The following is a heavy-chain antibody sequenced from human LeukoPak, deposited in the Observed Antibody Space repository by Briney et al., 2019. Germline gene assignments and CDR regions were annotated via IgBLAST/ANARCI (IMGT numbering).Heavy chain of an antibody. CDR1: GDSITTSY. J-gene: IGHJ4*02. CDR3: ANAREPPYRGIYYYFES. CDR2: IYYSGNT. V-gene: IGHV4-59*01. Sequence: SETLSLTCTVSGDSITTSYWSWIRQPPGKGLEWIGYIYYSGNTNYNPYLRRRLTISVDTSKSKFSLHLTSVTAADTAVYYCANAREPPYRGIYYYFESWGQGTLVTVSS. D-gene: IGHD1-26*01.